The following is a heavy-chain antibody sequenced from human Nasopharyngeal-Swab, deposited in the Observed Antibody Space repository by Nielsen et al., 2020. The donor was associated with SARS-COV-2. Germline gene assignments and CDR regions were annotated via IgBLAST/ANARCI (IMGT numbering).Heavy chain of an antibody. Sequence: GGSLRLSCAASGFTFSSYAMHWVRQAPGKGLEWVAVISYDGSNKYYADSVKDRFTISRDNSKNTLYLQMNSLRAEDTAVYYCARGGLLWDAFDIWGQGTMVTVSS. V-gene: IGHV3-30*04. J-gene: IGHJ3*02. CDR3: ARGGLLWDAFDI. D-gene: IGHD5/OR15-5a*01. CDR1: GFTFSSYA. CDR2: ISYDGSNK.